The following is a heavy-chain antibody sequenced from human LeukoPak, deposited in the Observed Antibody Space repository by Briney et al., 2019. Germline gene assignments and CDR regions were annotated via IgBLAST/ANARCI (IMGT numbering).Heavy chain of an antibody. Sequence: ASETLSLTCTVSGGSISSYYWSWIRQPAGKGLEWIGRIYTSGSTNYNPSLKSRVTMSVDTSKNQFSLKLSSVTAADTAVYYCARDLTVNTSGVWFDPWGQGTLVTVSS. CDR1: GGSISSYY. CDR3: ARDLTVNTSGVWFDP. J-gene: IGHJ5*02. CDR2: IYTSGST. V-gene: IGHV4-4*07. D-gene: IGHD4-17*01.